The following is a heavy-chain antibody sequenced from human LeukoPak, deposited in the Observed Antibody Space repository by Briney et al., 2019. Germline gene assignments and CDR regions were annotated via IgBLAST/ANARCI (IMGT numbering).Heavy chain of an antibody. CDR1: GYSFTYYW. CDR2: IYPGDSVT. CDR3: ARQVAYCGGDCYSYPDY. V-gene: IGHV5-51*01. D-gene: IGHD2-21*02. Sequence: GESLKISWKGSGYSFTYYWIGWGRQMPGKGLGWVGIIYPGDSVTRYRPFFQGQVTISADKPISTDYLQWSSPKASDTAMYYCARQVAYCGGDCYSYPDYGGQGTLVTVPS. J-gene: IGHJ4*02.